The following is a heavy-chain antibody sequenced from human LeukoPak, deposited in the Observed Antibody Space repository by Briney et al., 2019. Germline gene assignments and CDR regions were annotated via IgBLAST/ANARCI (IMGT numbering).Heavy chain of an antibody. D-gene: IGHD6-6*01. Sequence: SETLSLTCAVSGYSISSSYYWNWIRQPPPKGLEWIGQINHFANTNYNPSLKSRVTISVDTSKNQFSLRLNSVTAADTAVYYCAGNSSSSRASDYWGQGTLVTVSS. V-gene: IGHV4-38-2*01. J-gene: IGHJ4*02. CDR2: INHFANT. CDR3: AGNSSSSRASDY. CDR1: GYSISSSYY.